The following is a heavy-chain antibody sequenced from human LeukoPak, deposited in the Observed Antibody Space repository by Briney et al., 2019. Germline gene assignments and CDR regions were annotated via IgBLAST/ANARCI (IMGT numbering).Heavy chain of an antibody. CDR2: IGTASDT. CDR3: ARGPPRGKYYYMDV. CDR1: GFTFSSFD. Sequence: GGSLRLSCAASGFTFSSFDMHWVRQPTGQGLEWVSTIGTASDTYYPGSVEGRFTLSRDNAKNSSYLQMNSLTAGDTAVYYCARGPPRGKYYYMDVWGKGTTVAVSS. V-gene: IGHV3-13*01. J-gene: IGHJ6*03. D-gene: IGHD1-1*01.